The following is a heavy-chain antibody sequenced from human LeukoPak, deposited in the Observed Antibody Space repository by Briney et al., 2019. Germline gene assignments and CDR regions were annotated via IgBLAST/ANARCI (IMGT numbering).Heavy chain of an antibody. J-gene: IGHJ6*02. V-gene: IGHV1-46*01. CDR2: INPSGGST. CDR3: ARDYYSIYFYGMDV. CDR1: GYTFTSYY. Sequence: ASVKVSCKSSGYTFTSYYMHWVRLAPGQGLEWMGIINPSGGSTSYAQKFQGRVTMTRDTSTTTVYMELNSLRSEDTAVYYCARDYYSIYFYGMDVWGQGTTVTVSS. D-gene: IGHD4-11*01.